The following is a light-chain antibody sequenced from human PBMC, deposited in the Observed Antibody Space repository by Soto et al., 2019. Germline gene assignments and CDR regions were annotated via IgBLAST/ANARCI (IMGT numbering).Light chain of an antibody. CDR2: IXS. J-gene: IGKJ5*01. CDR1: QGIRNY. Sequence: DIHITQSPSFLSASVGERVTITCLASQGIRNYFTWCQQKPGRAPKXLXDIXSTLPRGGPSRLSGSYSGTEFTLTITSLQPEDFATYYFQQVKSDPRTFGQGTRLEI. CDR3: QQVKSDPRT. V-gene: IGKV1-9*01.